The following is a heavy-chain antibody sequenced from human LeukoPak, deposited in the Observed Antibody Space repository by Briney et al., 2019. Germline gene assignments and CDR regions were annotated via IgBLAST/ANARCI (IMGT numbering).Heavy chain of an antibody. Sequence: SETLSLTCTVSGGSISSYYWSWIRQPPGKGLEWIGYIYYSGSTNYNPSLKSRVTISVDTSKNQFSLKLSSVTAADTAVYYCARDASSSWSGYYFDYWGQGTLVTVSS. CDR3: ARDASSSWSGYYFDY. CDR2: IYYSGST. CDR1: GGSISSYY. J-gene: IGHJ4*02. D-gene: IGHD6-13*01. V-gene: IGHV4-59*01.